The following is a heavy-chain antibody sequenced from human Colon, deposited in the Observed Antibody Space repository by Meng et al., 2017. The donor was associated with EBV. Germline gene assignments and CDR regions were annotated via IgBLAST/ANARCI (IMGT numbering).Heavy chain of an antibody. CDR1: GGSLSGYY. D-gene: IGHD2-8*01. J-gene: IGHJ5*02. CDR3: ARGGGVIKGLVTWFDP. CDR2: INHSGTI. Sequence: QLRQWGAGLVKPSGTLSLPGGGYGGSLSGYYWSWIRQTPGKGLEWIGEINHSGTINYNPSLRSRVTISVDRSNNQFSLRLSSVTAADTAVYYCARGGGVIKGLVTWFDPWGQGTLVTVSS. V-gene: IGHV4-34*01.